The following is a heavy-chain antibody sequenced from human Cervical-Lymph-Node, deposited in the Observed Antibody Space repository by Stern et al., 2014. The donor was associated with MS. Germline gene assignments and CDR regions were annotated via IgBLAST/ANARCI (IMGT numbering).Heavy chain of an antibody. CDR1: GGTFSSNA. CDR3: ARDTLRPYYYYGMDV. CDR2: IIPHFGTA. Sequence: VHLVESGAEVTKPGSSLKVSCKASGGTFSSNAISWVRQAPGQGLEWMGGIIPHFGTADDAQKFQGRVTITADESTSTSYMELSSLRSEDTAVYYCARDTLRPYYYYGMDVWGQGTTVTVSS. J-gene: IGHJ6*02. V-gene: IGHV1-69*01. D-gene: IGHD3-16*01.